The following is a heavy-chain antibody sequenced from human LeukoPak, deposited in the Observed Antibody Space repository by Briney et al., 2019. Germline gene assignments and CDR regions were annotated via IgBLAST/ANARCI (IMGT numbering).Heavy chain of an antibody. D-gene: IGHD1-7*01. Sequence: SQTLSLTCTVSGGSISSGNYYWSCIRQPARKGLEWIGRISTSGSTNFNPSLKSRVTISVDTSKNQFSLNLSSVTAADTAVYYCARGQSGWNYNWFDPWGQGILVTVSS. CDR1: GGSISSGNYY. V-gene: IGHV4-61*02. J-gene: IGHJ5*02. CDR2: ISTSGST. CDR3: ARGQSGWNYNWFDP.